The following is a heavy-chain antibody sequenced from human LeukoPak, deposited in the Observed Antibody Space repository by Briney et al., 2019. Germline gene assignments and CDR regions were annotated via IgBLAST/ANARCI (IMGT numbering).Heavy chain of an antibody. CDR3: ARVHIVVVPAAMNPFDY. CDR1: GGSISSYQ. D-gene: IGHD2-2*01. Sequence: SETLSLTCTVSGGSISSYQWNWIRQPAGKGLEWIGRIFISGSTNYNPSLKSRVTMSVDTSKNQFSLKLSSVTAADTAVYYCARVHIVVVPAAMNPFDYWGQGTLVTVSS. CDR2: IFISGST. J-gene: IGHJ4*02. V-gene: IGHV4-4*07.